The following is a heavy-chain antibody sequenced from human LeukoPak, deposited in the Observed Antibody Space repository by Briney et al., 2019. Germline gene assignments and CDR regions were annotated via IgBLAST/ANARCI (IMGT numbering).Heavy chain of an antibody. D-gene: IGHD1-26*01. V-gene: IGHV1-18*01. CDR2: ISAYNGNT. CDR1: GYTFISSG. Sequence: ASVKVSCKASGYTFISSGISWVGQAPGQGREWMGWISAYNGNTNYAQKLQGRVTMTTATSTSTAYMELRSLRSDDTAVYYCARDAIWSTSPLDYWGQGTLVTVSS. CDR3: ARDAIWSTSPLDY. J-gene: IGHJ4*02.